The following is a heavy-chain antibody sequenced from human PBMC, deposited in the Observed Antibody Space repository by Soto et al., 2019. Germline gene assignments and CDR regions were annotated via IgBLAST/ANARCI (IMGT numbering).Heavy chain of an antibody. D-gene: IGHD3-10*01. J-gene: IGHJ4*02. CDR1: ADTFTGYT. Sequence: QVQLVQSGAEVKKPGSSVKVSCKASADTFTGYTVTWVRQAPGQGLEWVGRVIPILGASNFAQKFQGRGTTSADKSTDTAYMVLTGLTSEDTAVYYCARSRGSYYSNFDSWGQGTLVTVSS. CDR2: VIPILGAS. CDR3: ARSRGSYYSNFDS. V-gene: IGHV1-69*08.